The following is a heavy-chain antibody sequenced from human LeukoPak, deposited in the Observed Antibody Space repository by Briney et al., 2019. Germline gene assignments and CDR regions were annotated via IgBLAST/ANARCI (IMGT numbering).Heavy chain of an antibody. V-gene: IGHV4-30-2*01. CDR2: IYHSGST. CDR1: GGSISSGGHS. Sequence: SQTLSLTCAVSGGSISSGGHSWSWIRQPPGKGLEWIGYIYHSGSTYYNPSLKSRVTISVDRSKNQFSLKLSSVTAADTAVYYCARGNYDILTGYYNNWFDPWGQGTLVTVSS. CDR3: ARGNYDILTGYYNNWFDP. J-gene: IGHJ5*02. D-gene: IGHD3-9*01.